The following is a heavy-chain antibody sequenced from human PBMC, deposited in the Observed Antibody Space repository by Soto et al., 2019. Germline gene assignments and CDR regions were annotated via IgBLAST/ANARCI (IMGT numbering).Heavy chain of an antibody. J-gene: IGHJ4*02. CDR2: FDPEDGET. CDR1: GYTLTELS. V-gene: IGHV1-24*01. Sequence: ASVNVSCKVSGYTLTELSMHWVRQAPGKGLEWMGGFDPEDGETIYAQKFQGRVTMTEDTSTDTAYMELSSLRSEDTAVYYCATVPRQNYGDYSFDYWGQGTLVTVSS. CDR3: ATVPRQNYGDYSFDY. D-gene: IGHD4-17*01.